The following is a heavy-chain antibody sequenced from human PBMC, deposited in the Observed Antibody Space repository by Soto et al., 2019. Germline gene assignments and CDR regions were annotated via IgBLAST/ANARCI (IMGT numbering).Heavy chain of an antibody. CDR3: ARKGSAIYYDSSGYHTYYYYGMDV. D-gene: IGHD3-22*01. CDR1: GGTFSSYA. CDR2: LIPIFGTA. V-gene: IGHV1-69*06. J-gene: IGHJ6*02. Sequence: GASVKVSCKASGGTFSSYAISWVRQAPGQGLEWMGGLIPIFGTANYAQKFQGRVTITADKSTSTAYMELSSLRSEDTAVYYCARKGSAIYYDSSGYHTYYYYGMDVWGQGTTVTVSS.